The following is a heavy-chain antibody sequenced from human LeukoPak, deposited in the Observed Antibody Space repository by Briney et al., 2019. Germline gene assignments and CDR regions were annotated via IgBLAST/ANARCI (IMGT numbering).Heavy chain of an antibody. CDR3: ARGGFGKSLFDY. CDR1: GGSISSYY. V-gene: IGHV4-59*01. Sequence: SETLSLTCTVAGGSISSYYWSWIRQPPGKGLEWIGYIYYSGSTNYNPSLKSRVTISVDTSKNQFSLKLSSVTAADTAVYYCARGGFGKSLFDYWGQGTLVTVSS. J-gene: IGHJ4*02. D-gene: IGHD3-10*01. CDR2: IYYSGST.